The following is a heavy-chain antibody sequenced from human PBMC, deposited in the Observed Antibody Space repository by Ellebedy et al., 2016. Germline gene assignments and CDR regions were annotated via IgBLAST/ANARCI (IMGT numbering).Heavy chain of an antibody. D-gene: IGHD6-19*01. CDR3: AREGQWLVLRGGSDY. CDR1: GYTFTSYG. Sequence: APVKVSCXASGYTFTSYGISWVRQAPGQGLEWMGWISAYNGNTNYAQKLQGRVTMTTDTSTSTAYMELRSLRSDATAVYYCAREGQWLVLRGGSDYWGQGTLVTVSS. CDR2: ISAYNGNT. V-gene: IGHV1-18*01. J-gene: IGHJ4*02.